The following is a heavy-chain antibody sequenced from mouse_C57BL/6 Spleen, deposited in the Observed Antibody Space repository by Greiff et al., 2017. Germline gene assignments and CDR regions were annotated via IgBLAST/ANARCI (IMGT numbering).Heavy chain of an antibody. D-gene: IGHD2-14*01. Sequence: EVQLVESGGGLVQPGGSLSLSCAASGFTFTDYYMSWVRQPPGKALEWLGFIRNEAGGYTTEYSASVKGRFTISRDNSQSIVYLQINALRAEDGATYYCARYYVVRRYECDYWGQGTTLTVSS. CDR3: ARYYVVRRYECDY. CDR2: IRNEAGGYTT. CDR1: GFTFTDYY. J-gene: IGHJ2*01. V-gene: IGHV7-3*01.